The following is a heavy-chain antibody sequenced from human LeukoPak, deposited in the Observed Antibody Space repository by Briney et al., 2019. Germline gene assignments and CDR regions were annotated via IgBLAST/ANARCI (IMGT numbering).Heavy chain of an antibody. Sequence: ASVKVSCKASGYTFTGYYMHWVRQAPGQGLEWMGWINPNSGGTDYAQKFQGWVIMTRDTSISTAYMELSRQRSDDTAVYYCARVGNDESLDYWGQGTLVTVSS. V-gene: IGHV1-2*04. CDR2: INPNSGGT. CDR3: ARVGNDESLDY. CDR1: GYTFTGYY. D-gene: IGHD1-1*01. J-gene: IGHJ4*02.